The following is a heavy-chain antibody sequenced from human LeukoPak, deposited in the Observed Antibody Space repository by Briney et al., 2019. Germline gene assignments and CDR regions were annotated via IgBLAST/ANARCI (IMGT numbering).Heavy chain of an antibody. D-gene: IGHD3-10*01. Sequence: GGPLGSSFETSEFTFTRFPMTWVPQAQGKGLEWVSVISASGGSTYYGDSVKGRFTISRDNSKNTLHLQMNSLRAEDTAVYYCARDHLGDSYSDFWGQGTLVTVSS. J-gene: IGHJ4*03. CDR2: ISASGGST. CDR3: ARDHLGDSYSDF. V-gene: IGHV3-23*01. CDR1: EFTFTRFP.